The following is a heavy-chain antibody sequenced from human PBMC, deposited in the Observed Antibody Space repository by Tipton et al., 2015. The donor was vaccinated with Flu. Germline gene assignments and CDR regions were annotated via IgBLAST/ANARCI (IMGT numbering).Heavy chain of an antibody. J-gene: IGHJ4*02. CDR3: ATEYRGGGNRYYFDY. CDR2: IYYSGST. Sequence: TLSLTCTVSGGSISSYYWSWVRQPPGKGLEWIGCIYYSGSTNYNPSLKSRVTISVDTSKNQFSLKLSSVTAADTAVYYCATEYRGGGNRYYFDYWGQGTLVTVSS. V-gene: IGHV4-59*01. D-gene: IGHD1-14*01. CDR1: GGSISSYY.